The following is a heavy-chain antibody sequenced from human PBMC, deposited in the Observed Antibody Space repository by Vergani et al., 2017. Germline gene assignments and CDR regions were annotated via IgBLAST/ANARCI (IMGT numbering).Heavy chain of an antibody. J-gene: IGHJ2*01. D-gene: IGHD5-24*01. CDR2: IYYSGST. CDR3: ARGGQRWLQCRSRVYWYFDL. CDR1: GGSISSYY. Sequence: QVQLQESGPGLVKPSETLSLTCTVSGGSISSYYWSWIRQPPGKGLEWIGYIYYSGSTNYNPSLKSRVTISVDTSHNQFSLKLSSVTAADTAVYYCARGGQRWLQCRSRVYWYFDLWGRGTLVTVSS. V-gene: IGHV4-59*01.